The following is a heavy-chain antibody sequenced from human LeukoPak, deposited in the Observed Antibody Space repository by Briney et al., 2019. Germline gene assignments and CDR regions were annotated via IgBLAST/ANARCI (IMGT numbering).Heavy chain of an antibody. Sequence: SETLSLTCTVSGGSISSYYWSWIRQPPGKGLEWIGYIYYSGSTNYNPSLKSRVTISVDTSKNQFSLKLSPVTAADTAVYYCAREQYQLQYYYYYYMDVWGKGTTVTISS. CDR1: GGSISSYY. CDR3: AREQYQLQYYYYYYMDV. D-gene: IGHD2-2*01. J-gene: IGHJ6*03. CDR2: IYYSGST. V-gene: IGHV4-59*12.